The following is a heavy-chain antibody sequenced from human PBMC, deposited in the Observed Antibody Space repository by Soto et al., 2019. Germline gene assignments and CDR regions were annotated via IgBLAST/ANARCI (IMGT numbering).Heavy chain of an antibody. CDR1: GGSISSYY. CDR2: IYYSGST. CDR3: ARGSPFYDFWSGYYLYYFDY. V-gene: IGHV4-59*01. Sequence: SETLSLTCTVSGGSISSYYWSWIRQPPGKGLEWIGYIYYSGSTNYNPSLKSRVTISVDTSKNQFSLKLSSVTAADTAVYYCARGSPFYDFWSGYYLYYFDYWGQGTLVTVSS. D-gene: IGHD3-3*01. J-gene: IGHJ4*02.